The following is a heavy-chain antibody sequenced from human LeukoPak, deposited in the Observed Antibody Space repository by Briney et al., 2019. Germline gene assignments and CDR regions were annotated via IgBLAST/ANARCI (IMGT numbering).Heavy chain of an antibody. V-gene: IGHV3-30-3*01. CDR3: AKEAQNSYGDSELGY. CDR2: ISYDGNNK. J-gene: IGHJ4*02. CDR1: GFTFSSYA. Sequence: GGSLRLSCAASGFTFSSYAMHWVRQAPGKGLEWVAVISYDGNNKYYADSVKGRFTISRDNSKNTLYLQMNSLRAEDTAVYYCAKEAQNSYGDSELGYWGQGTLVTVSS. D-gene: IGHD5-18*01.